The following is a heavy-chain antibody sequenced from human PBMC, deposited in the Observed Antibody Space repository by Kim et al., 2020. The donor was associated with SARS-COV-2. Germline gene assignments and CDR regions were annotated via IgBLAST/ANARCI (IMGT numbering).Heavy chain of an antibody. D-gene: IGHD6-13*01. CDR2: XNNDGSDT. CDR1: GFTFSIYW. CDR3: XXEEXXXSWXXXY. Sequence: GGSLRLSCAASGFTFSIYWMHWVRQAPGKGLVWLSRXNNDGSDTTYADSVKGRLXISRXXAKNTXXLQXXSLGXXDTXGXYXXXEEXXXSWXXXY. J-gene: IGHJ4*01. V-gene: IGHV3-74*01.